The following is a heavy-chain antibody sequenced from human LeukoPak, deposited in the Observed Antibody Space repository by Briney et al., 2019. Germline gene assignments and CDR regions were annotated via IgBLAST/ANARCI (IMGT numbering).Heavy chain of an antibody. Sequence: SETLSLTCTVSGGSISSYYWSWIRQPPGKGLEWIGSIHYSGSLNYNPSLKSRVTISVDTSKNQVSLKLTSVTAADTAVYYCARELSGTSSLDYWGQGSLVTVSS. CDR1: GGSISSYY. J-gene: IGHJ4*02. D-gene: IGHD6-6*01. CDR2: IHYSGSL. CDR3: ARELSGTSSLDY. V-gene: IGHV4-59*01.